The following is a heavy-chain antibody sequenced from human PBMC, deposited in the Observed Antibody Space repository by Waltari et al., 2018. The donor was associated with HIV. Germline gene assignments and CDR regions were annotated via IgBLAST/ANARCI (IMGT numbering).Heavy chain of an antibody. V-gene: IGHV3-30-3*01. CDR2: ISYDGSNK. Sequence: QVQLVESGGGVVQPGRSLRLSCAASGFTFSSYAMHWVRQAPGKGLEWVAVISYDGSNKYYADSVKGRFTISRDNSKNTLYLQMNSLRAEDTAVYYCARPDYGDYVVGFDYWGQGTLVTVSS. CDR3: ARPDYGDYVVGFDY. J-gene: IGHJ4*02. CDR1: GFTFSSYA. D-gene: IGHD4-17*01.